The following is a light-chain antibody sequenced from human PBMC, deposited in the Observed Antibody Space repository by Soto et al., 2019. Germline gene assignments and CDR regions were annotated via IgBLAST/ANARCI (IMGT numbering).Light chain of an antibody. CDR3: QQYTNWPSWT. J-gene: IGKJ1*01. CDR2: GAS. Sequence: EKVMTLSPATLSMSPGERATLSCRASQSVGSFLAWYQQKPGQAPRLLIYGASTRATGIPARFSGSGSGTEFTLTISSLQSEDFAVYYCQQYTNWPSWTFGQGTKVDIK. CDR1: QSVGSF. V-gene: IGKV3-15*01.